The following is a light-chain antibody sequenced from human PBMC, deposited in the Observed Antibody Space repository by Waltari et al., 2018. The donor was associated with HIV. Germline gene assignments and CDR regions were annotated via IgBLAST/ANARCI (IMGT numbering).Light chain of an antibody. V-gene: IGKV3-20*01. CDR2: AAS. Sequence: ESVLTQSPGTLSLSPGERATLSCRASRSVSSNYLTWYQQRPGQAPRLLIYAASTRATAIPDRFSGSGSGTDFTLTISRLEPEDFAVYYCQQYGTSPYTFGQGTKVEI. CDR3: QQYGTSPYT. CDR1: RSVSSNY. J-gene: IGKJ2*01.